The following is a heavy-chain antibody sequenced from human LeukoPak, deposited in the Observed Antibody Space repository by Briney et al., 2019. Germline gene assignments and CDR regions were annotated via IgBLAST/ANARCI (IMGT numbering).Heavy chain of an antibody. D-gene: IGHD3-10*01. CDR3: TSDTFGKYDS. V-gene: IGHV3-74*01. CDR1: GFTFSSYS. CDR2: SNPDGSDT. J-gene: IGHJ4*02. Sequence: PGGSLRLSCAASGFTFSSYSMNWVRQAPGKGVVWVARSNPDGSDTTYADSVKGRFTISRDNAKNILYLQMNSLRVEDTALYYCTSDTFGKYDSWGQGTLATVSS.